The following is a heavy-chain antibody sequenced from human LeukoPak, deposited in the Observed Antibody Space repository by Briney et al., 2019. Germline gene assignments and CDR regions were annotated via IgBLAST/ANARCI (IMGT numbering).Heavy chain of an antibody. CDR2: ISYDGSNK. CDR3: ARAGIAAAGHDAFDI. V-gene: IGHV3-30*03. CDR1: GFNFSTYW. Sequence: PGGSLRLSCAASGFNFSTYWMTWVRQVPGKGLEWVAVISYDGSNKYYADSVKGRFTISRDNSKNTLYLQMNSLRAEDTAVYYCARAGIAAAGHDAFDIWGQGTMVTVSS. J-gene: IGHJ3*02. D-gene: IGHD6-13*01.